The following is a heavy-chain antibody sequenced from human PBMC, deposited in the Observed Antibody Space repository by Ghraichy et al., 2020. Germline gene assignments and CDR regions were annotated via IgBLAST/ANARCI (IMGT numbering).Heavy chain of an antibody. CDR2: IYSGSATT. D-gene: IGHD2-15*01. J-gene: IGHJ6*02. CDR1: GFSVDSYS. Sequence: GGSLRLSCGASGFSVDSYSMNWLRRAPGKGLEWVAFIYSGSATTLYADSVKGRFTLSSDNVKNSLYLQMDSLRPEDTAVYFCVRGSCIGDTCFQAFDLWGQGTTVTVSS. V-gene: IGHV3-48*01. CDR3: VRGSCIGDTCFQAFDL.